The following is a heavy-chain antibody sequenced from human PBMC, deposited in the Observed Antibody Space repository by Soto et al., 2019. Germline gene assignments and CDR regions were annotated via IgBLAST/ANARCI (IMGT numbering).Heavy chain of an antibody. Sequence: SETLSLTCSVSGGSISSGYYYWSWIRQPPGKCLEWIGNIYYSGNTYYNPSLESRLIIXXXTXXXXXSLXVXXVTXADTAVYYCASSSLYGMDVWGQGTTVTVSS. J-gene: IGHJ6*02. CDR1: GGSISSGYYY. CDR3: ASSSLYGMDV. CDR2: IYYSGNT. V-gene: IGHV4-30-4*01.